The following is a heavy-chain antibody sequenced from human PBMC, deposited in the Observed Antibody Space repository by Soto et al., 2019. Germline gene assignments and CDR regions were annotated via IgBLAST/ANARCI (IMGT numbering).Heavy chain of an antibody. CDR1: GGTFSSYT. V-gene: IGHV1-69*04. CDR3: ARDKGAGTEVLDY. D-gene: IGHD3-3*01. CDR2: IIPILGIA. Sequence: ASVKVSCKASGGTFSSYTISWVRQAPGQGLEWMGRIIPILGIANYAQKFQGRVTITADKSTSTAYMELSSLRSEDTAVYYCARDKGAGTEVLDYWGQGTLVTVSS. J-gene: IGHJ4*02.